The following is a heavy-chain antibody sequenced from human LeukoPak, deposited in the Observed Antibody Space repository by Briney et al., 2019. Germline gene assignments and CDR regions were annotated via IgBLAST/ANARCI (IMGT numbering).Heavy chain of an antibody. D-gene: IGHD2-2*01. V-gene: IGHV3-30*02. CDR2: IRYDGSNK. J-gene: IGHJ4*02. CDR3: AKDSPGIVVVPAETYFDY. CDR1: GFTFSSYG. Sequence: GGSLRLSCAASGFTFSSYGMHWVRQAPGKGLEWVAFIRYDGSNKYYADSVKGRFTISRDNSKNTLYLQMNSLRAEVTAVYYCAKDSPGIVVVPAETYFDYWGQGTLVTVSS.